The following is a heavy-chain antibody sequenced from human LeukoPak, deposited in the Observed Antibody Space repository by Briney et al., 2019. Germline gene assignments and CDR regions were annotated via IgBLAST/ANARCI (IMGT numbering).Heavy chain of an antibody. D-gene: IGHD2-21*02. J-gene: IGHJ3*02. CDR3: ARAQVVVVTGFDAFDI. CDR2: IYTSGST. CDR1: GGSLSSGSYY. V-gene: IGHV4-61*02. Sequence: SETLSLTCTVSGGSLSSGSYYWRWIRQPAGKGLEWIGRIYTSGSTNYNPSLKSRVTISVDTSKNQFSLKLSSVTAADTAVYYCARAQVVVVTGFDAFDIWGQGTMVTVSS.